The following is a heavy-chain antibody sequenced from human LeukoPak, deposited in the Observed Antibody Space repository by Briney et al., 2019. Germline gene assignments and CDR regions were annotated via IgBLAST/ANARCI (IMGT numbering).Heavy chain of an antibody. CDR2: ISYSGST. V-gene: IGHV4-39*02. CDR3: ARLTHSYYSDTSGYYPYYYMDV. J-gene: IGHJ6*03. D-gene: IGHD3-22*01. Sequence: PSETLSLTCTVSGGSISSSGYYWGWIRQSPGKGLEWIGRISYSGSTYYNPSLKSRVTISVDTSKNHFSLRLSSVTAADTAVYYCARLTHSYYSDTSGYYPYYYMDVWGKGTTVTVSS. CDR1: GGSISSSGYY.